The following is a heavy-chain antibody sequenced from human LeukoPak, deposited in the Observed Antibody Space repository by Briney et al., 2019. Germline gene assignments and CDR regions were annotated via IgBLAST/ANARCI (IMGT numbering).Heavy chain of an antibody. CDR2: ISGSGGST. V-gene: IGHV3-23*01. Sequence: GGSLRLSCAASGFTFSRYAMSWVRQAPGKGLEWVSAISGSGGSTYYADSVKGRFTISRDNSKNTLYLQMNSLRAEDTAVYYCAKAGCSTAMVAGFDYWGQGTLVTVSS. CDR3: AKAGCSTAMVAGFDY. CDR1: GFTFSRYA. D-gene: IGHD5-18*01. J-gene: IGHJ4*02.